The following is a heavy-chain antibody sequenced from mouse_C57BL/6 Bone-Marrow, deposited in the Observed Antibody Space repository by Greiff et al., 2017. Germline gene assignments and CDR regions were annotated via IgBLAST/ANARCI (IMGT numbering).Heavy chain of an antibody. J-gene: IGHJ3*01. D-gene: IGHD2-3*01. CDR1: GFTFSDYY. V-gene: IGHV5-12*01. Sequence: EVKLQESGGGLVQPGGSLKLSCAASGFTFSDYYMYWVRQTPEKRLEWVAYISNGGGSTYYPDTVKGRCTISRDNAKNTLYLQMSRLKSEDTAMYYCARQIYDGYPLFAYWGQGTLVTVSA. CDR3: ARQIYDGYPLFAY. CDR2: ISNGGGST.